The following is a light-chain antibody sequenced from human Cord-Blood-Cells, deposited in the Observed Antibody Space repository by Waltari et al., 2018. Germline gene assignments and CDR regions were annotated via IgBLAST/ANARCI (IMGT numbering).Light chain of an antibody. CDR1: SSDVGSYNL. CDR2: EVS. Sequence: QSALTQPASVSGSPGQSITIPCTGTSSDVGSYNLVSWSQQHPGKAPKRRIYEVSKRPSGVSNRFSGSKSGNTASLTISGLQAEDGADYYCCSYAGSSTFVFGSGTKVTVL. CDR3: CSYAGSSTFV. J-gene: IGLJ1*01. V-gene: IGLV2-23*02.